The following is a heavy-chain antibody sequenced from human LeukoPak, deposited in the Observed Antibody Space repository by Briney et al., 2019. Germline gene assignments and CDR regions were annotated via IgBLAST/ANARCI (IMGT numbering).Heavy chain of an antibody. CDR3: ARYFVSVADNWFDP. J-gene: IGHJ5*02. Sequence: SETLSLTCAVYGGSFNGYYWSWIRQPPGKGLEWIGEINHSGSTNYNPSLKSRVTISVDTSRNQFSLKLSSVTAADTAAYYCARYFVSVADNWFDPWGQGTLVTVSS. V-gene: IGHV4-34*01. CDR1: GGSFNGYY. D-gene: IGHD6-19*01. CDR2: INHSGST.